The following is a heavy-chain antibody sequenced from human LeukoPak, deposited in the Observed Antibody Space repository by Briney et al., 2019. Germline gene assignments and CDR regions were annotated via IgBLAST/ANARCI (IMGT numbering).Heavy chain of an antibody. CDR1: GYTFTGYY. V-gene: IGHV1-2*02. D-gene: IGHD2-21*01. J-gene: IGHJ4*02. CDR3: ARGLPYCGGDCYYDY. CDR2: INPNSGGT. Sequence: GASVKVSCKASGYTFTGYYMHWVRQAPGQGLEWMGWINPNSGGTNYAQKFLGRVTMTRDTSISTAYMELSRLRSDDTAVYYCARGLPYCGGDCYYDYWGQGTLVTVSS.